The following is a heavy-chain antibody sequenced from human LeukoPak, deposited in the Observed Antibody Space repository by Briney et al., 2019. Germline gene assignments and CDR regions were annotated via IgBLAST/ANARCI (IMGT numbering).Heavy chain of an antibody. CDR2: IRYDGSNK. D-gene: IGHD1-26*01. J-gene: IGHJ1*01. V-gene: IGHV3-30*02. CDR1: GFTFSSYG. Sequence: PGGSLRLSCAASGFTFSSYGMHWVRQAPGKGLEWVAFIRYDGSNKYYADSVKGRFTISRDNSKNTLYLQMNSLRAEDTAVYYCAKDRGSYLEYFQHWGQGTLVTVSS. CDR3: AKDRGSYLEYFQH.